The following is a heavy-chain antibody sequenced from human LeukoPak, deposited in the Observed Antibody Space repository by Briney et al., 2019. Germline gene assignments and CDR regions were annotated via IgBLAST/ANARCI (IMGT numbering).Heavy chain of an antibody. V-gene: IGHV1-2*02. J-gene: IGHJ1*01. D-gene: IGHD5-12*01. Sequence: ASVKVSCTASGYTFVGYYLHWVRQAPGQGLEWMAWIDPYTGNTHYAQKFQGRITVTRDTSISTTYMELSWLTSDDTALYYCAREYSASEHWGQGTLVTVSS. CDR2: IDPYTGNT. CDR3: AREYSASEH. CDR1: GYTFVGYY.